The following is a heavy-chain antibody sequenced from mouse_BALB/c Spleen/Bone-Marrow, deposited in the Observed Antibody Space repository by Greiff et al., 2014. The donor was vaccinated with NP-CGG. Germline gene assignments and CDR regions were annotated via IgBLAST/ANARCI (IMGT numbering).Heavy chain of an antibody. V-gene: IGHV14-3*02. CDR3: ATMITDWYFDV. Sequence: EVQLQQSGAELVKPGASVKLSCTASGFNIKDTYMHWVKLRPEQGLEWIGRIDPANGNTKYDPKFQGKATITADTSSNTAYLQLSSLTSEDTAVYYCATMITDWYFDVWGAGTTVTVSS. J-gene: IGHJ1*01. CDR1: GFNIKDTY. D-gene: IGHD2-4*01. CDR2: IDPANGNT.